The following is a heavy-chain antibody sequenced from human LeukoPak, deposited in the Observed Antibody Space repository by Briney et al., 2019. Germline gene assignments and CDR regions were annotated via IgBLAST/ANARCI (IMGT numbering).Heavy chain of an antibody. Sequence: PSETLSLTCTVSGGSISSSSYYWGWIRQPPGKGLEWIGSIYYSGSTYYNPSLKSRVTISVDTSKNQFSLKLSSVTTADAAVCYCARHPPVDTAMVDYFDYWGQGTLVTVSS. J-gene: IGHJ4*02. CDR3: ARHPPVDTAMVDYFDY. CDR2: IYYSGST. V-gene: IGHV4-39*01. D-gene: IGHD5-18*01. CDR1: GGSISSSSYY.